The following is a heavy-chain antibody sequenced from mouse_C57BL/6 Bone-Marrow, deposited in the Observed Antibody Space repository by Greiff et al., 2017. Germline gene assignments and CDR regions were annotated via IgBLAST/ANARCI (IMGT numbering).Heavy chain of an antibody. J-gene: IGHJ2*01. CDR3: ARRWHYYLDY. D-gene: IGHD1-1*02. CDR2: IWGGGST. Sequence: VKLVESGPGLVAPSQSLSITCTVSGFSLTSYGVDWVRQPPGKGLEWLGVIWGGGSTNYNSAIMSRLSISKDNSKRQVFLKSNGQHADDTGMYSCARRWHYYLDYWGQGTTLTVSS. CDR1: GFSLTSYG. V-gene: IGHV2-9*01.